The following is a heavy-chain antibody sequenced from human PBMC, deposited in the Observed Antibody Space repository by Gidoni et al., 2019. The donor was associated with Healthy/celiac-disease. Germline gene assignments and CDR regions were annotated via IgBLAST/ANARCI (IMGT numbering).Heavy chain of an antibody. D-gene: IGHD2-21*02. CDR2: IIPILGIA. Sequence: QVQLVQSGAEVKKPGSSVKVSCKASGGTFSSYTISWVRQAPGQGLEWMVRIIPILGIANYAQKFQGRVTITADKSTSTAYMELSSLRSEDTAVYYCARGRYCGGDCYSNWFDPWGQGTLVTVSS. J-gene: IGHJ5*02. V-gene: IGHV1-69*02. CDR3: ARGRYCGGDCYSNWFDP. CDR1: GGTFSSYT.